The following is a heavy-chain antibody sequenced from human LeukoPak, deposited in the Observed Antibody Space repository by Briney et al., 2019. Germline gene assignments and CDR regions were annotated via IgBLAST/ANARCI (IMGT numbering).Heavy chain of an antibody. CDR1: RFTFNTYA. D-gene: IGHD3-10*01. Sequence: PGGSLRLSRAASRFTFNTYAMSWVGQAAGKGLELVSAISGSGGSPYFADSVKGRFTISRDNSKNTLYLQMNSLRAEDTAVYYCAKDGLVWFGELNWGQGTLVTVSS. V-gene: IGHV3-23*01. J-gene: IGHJ4*02. CDR3: AKDGLVWFGELN. CDR2: ISGSGGSP.